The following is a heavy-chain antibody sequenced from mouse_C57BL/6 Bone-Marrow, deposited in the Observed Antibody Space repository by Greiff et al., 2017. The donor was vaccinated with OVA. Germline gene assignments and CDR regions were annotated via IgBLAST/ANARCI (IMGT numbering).Heavy chain of an antibody. V-gene: IGHV1-82*01. CDR2: IYPGDGDT. D-gene: IGHD1-1*01. J-gene: IGHJ1*03. CDR3: APSTVAWYFDV. CDR1: GYAFSSSW. Sequence: QVQLQQSGPELVKPGASVKISCKASGYAFSSSWMNWVKQRPGKGLEWIGRIYPGDGDTNYNGKFKGKATLTADKSSSTAYMQLSSLTSEDSAVYFCAPSTVAWYFDVWGTGTTVTVSS.